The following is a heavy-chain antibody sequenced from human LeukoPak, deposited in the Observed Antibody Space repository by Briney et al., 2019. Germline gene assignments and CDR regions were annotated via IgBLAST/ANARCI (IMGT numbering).Heavy chain of an antibody. CDR2: IWSDGSNK. CDR1: GFTFSSHV. J-gene: IGHJ4*02. CDR3: ARAPVAASYYFDY. D-gene: IGHD6-19*01. Sequence: GTSLRLSCAASGFTFSSHVMHWVRQAPGKGLEWVAVIWSDGSNKYYADSVKGRFTISRDNSKNTLYLQMNPLRAEDTAVYYCARAPVAASYYFDYWGQGTLVTVSS. V-gene: IGHV3-33*01.